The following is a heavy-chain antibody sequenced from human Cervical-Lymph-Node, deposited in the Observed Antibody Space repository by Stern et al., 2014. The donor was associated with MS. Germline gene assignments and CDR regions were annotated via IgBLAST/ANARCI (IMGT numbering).Heavy chain of an antibody. V-gene: IGHV7-4-1*02. J-gene: IGHJ4*02. Sequence: VQLEESGSELKKPGASVKVSCKASGYTLTNYPINWVRQAPGQGLEWMGWIKTNTGNSTYAQDFTGRFVFSLDTSVSTAYLQISNLKAEDTAVYYCARDFVDTAMITRSDYLDCWGQGTLVTVSS. D-gene: IGHD5-18*01. CDR2: IKTNTGNS. CDR3: ARDFVDTAMITRSDYLDC. CDR1: GYTLTNYP.